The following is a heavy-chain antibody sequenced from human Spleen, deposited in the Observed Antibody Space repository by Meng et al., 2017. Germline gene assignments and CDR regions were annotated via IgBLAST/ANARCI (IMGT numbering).Heavy chain of an antibody. CDR2: INPIGGGT. V-gene: IGHV1-2*06. J-gene: IGHJ4*02. D-gene: IGHD6-13*01. CDR1: GYSFTDYY. CDR3: ARDGSSSWSTDY. Sequence: QGKGGQYGGEGNKPGTSVKVSGKAAGYSFTDYYTHWVRQAPGQGLEWMGRINPIGGGTNYAQKFQGRVTMSRDTSISTAYMELSSLRSDDTAVYYCARDGSSSWSTDYWGQGTLVTVSS.